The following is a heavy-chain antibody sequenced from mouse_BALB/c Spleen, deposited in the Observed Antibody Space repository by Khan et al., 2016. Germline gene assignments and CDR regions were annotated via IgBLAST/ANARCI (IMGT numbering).Heavy chain of an antibody. J-gene: IGHJ4*01. CDR3: AGEAY. V-gene: IGHV14-1*02. Sequence: EVQLQESGAELVRPGALVKLSCKASGFNITDYYMHWVKQRPEQGLEWIGWIDPENGNTIYDPKFQGKASITADTSTNTAYLQLSSLTSEDTAVYYCAGEAYWGQGTSVTVSS. CDR2: IDPENGNT. CDR1: GFNITDYY.